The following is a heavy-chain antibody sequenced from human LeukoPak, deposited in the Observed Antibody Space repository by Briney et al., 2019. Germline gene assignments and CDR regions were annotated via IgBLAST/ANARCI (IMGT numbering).Heavy chain of an antibody. Sequence: PSETLSLTCAVYGGSFSGYYWSWVRQAPGKGLEWVSAISGSGGSTYYADSVKGRFTISRDNSKNTLYLQMNSLRAEDTAVYYCAKSLSYYDSSGLDYWGQGTLVTVSS. CDR3: AKSLSYYDSSGLDY. V-gene: IGHV3-23*01. CDR2: ISGSGGST. D-gene: IGHD3-22*01. J-gene: IGHJ4*02. CDR1: GGSFSGYY.